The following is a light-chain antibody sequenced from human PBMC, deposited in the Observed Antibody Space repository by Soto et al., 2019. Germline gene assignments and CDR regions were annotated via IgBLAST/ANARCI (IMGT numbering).Light chain of an antibody. Sequence: DIQMTQSPSSLPASVGDRVTIICRASQGIRNDLGWYQQKPGKAPKRLIYAASSLDGGVPSRFSGRGSGTEFTRTISSLQPEDCATYDGRQHNTYPYTFGQGTKLEIK. J-gene: IGKJ2*01. V-gene: IGKV1-17*01. CDR3: RQHNTYPYT. CDR1: QGIRND. CDR2: AAS.